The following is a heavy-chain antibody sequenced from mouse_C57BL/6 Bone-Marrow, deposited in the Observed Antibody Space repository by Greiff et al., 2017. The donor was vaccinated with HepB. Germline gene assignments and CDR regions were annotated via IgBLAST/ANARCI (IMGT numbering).Heavy chain of an antibody. CDR3: TRDEGYYGLGGFDY. D-gene: IGHD1-2*01. J-gene: IGHJ2*01. CDR2: ISSGGDYI. CDR1: GFTFSSYA. Sequence: EVMLVESGEGLVKPGGSLKLSCAASGFTFSSYAMSWVRQTPEKRLEWVAYISSGGDYIDYADTVKGRFTISRDNARNTLYLQMSSLKSEDTAMYYCTRDEGYYGLGGFDYWGQGTTLTVSS. V-gene: IGHV5-9-1*02.